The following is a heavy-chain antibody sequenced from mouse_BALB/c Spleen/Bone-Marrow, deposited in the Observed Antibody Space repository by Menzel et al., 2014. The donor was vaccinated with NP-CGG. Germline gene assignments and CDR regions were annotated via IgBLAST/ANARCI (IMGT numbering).Heavy chain of an antibody. D-gene: IGHD1-1*01. J-gene: IGHJ1*01. Sequence: QVQLQQPGAELVKPGASVKLSCKASGYTFSNYYMYWVKQRPGQGLEWIGESNPSNGGSNFNEKFKSKATLTVDKSSSTAYMQLSSLTPEDSAVYYCTRSNYGYWYFDVWGAGTTVTVSS. CDR1: GYTFSNYY. CDR2: SNPSNGGS. CDR3: TRSNYGYWYFDV. V-gene: IGHV1S81*02.